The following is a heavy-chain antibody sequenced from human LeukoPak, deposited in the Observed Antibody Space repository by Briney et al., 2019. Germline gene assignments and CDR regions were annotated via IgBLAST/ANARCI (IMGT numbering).Heavy chain of an antibody. CDR3: ARSHYDILTGYSNWFDP. V-gene: IGHV4-31*03. CDR2: IYYSGST. CDR1: GGSISSGGYY. D-gene: IGHD3-9*01. J-gene: IGHJ5*02. Sequence: PSQTLSLTCTVSGGSISSGGYYWSWIRQHPGMGLEWIGYIYYSGSTYYNPSLKSRVTVSVDTSKNQFSLKLSSVTAADTAVYYCARSHYDILTGYSNWFDPWGQGTLVTVSS.